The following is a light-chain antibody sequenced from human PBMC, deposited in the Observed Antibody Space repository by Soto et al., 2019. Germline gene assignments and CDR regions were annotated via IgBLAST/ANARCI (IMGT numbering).Light chain of an antibody. CDR3: QHYYTLPPG. CDR2: HAS. V-gene: IGKV3-15*01. CDR1: QSVTFY. J-gene: IGKJ5*01. Sequence: VMTQFPATLSVSPGERATFSCRASQSVTFYLAWYQQKHGQAPRLLIYHASTRATGVPARFSGSGSGTEFTLTISSVQSEHFALYFCQHYYTLPPGFGHPTRLE.